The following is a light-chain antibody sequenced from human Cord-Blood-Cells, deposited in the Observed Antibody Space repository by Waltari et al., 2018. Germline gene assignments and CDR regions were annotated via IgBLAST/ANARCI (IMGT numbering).Light chain of an antibody. Sequence: TQLTQFPSSLSPSVRDSVTITCRASQGISSYLAWYQQKPGKATKLLIYAASTLQSGVPSRFSGSGSGTDFTLTISSLQPEDFATYYCQQLNSYPYTFGQGTKLEIK. J-gene: IGKJ2*01. CDR3: QQLNSYPYT. V-gene: IGKV1-9*01. CDR2: AAS. CDR1: QGISSY.